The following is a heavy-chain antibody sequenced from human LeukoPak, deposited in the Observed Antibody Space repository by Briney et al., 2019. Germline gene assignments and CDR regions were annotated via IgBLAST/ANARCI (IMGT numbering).Heavy chain of an antibody. J-gene: IGHJ6*03. Sequence: SETLSLTCTVSGGSISSSSYYWGWIRQPPGKGLEWIGSIYYSGSTYYNPSLKSRVTISVDTSKNQFSLKLSSVTAADTAVYYCARAHTFWSGDIMDVWGKGTTVTVSS. CDR2: IYYSGST. CDR3: ARAHTFWSGDIMDV. V-gene: IGHV4-39*07. CDR1: GGSISSSSYY. D-gene: IGHD3-3*01.